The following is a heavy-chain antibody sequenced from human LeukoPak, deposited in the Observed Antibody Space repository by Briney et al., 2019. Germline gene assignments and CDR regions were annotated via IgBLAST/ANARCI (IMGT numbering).Heavy chain of an antibody. CDR1: GGSFSGYY. CDR3: ARGLTYYYDSSGYYYAFDL. D-gene: IGHD3-22*01. V-gene: IGHV4-34*01. Sequence: MASETLSLTCAVYGGSFSGYYWSWIRQPPGKGLEWIGEINHSGGTNYNPSLKSRVTISVDTSKNQFSLKLSSVTAADTAVYYCARGLTYYYDSSGYYYAFDLWGQGTMVTVSS. CDR2: INHSGGT. J-gene: IGHJ3*01.